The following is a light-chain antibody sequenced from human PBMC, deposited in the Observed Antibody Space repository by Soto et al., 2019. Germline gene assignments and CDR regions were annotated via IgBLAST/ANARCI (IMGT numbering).Light chain of an antibody. V-gene: IGKV1-39*01. Sequence: DIQMTQSPSSLSASVGDRITITCRASQSISSYLNWYQQKPGKPPKLLIYTASSLQSGVPPRFSGSGSGTDFTLIISSLQPEDFATYFCLQVYSFPRTFGLGTKVDIK. CDR1: QSISSY. J-gene: IGKJ1*01. CDR3: LQVYSFPRT. CDR2: TAS.